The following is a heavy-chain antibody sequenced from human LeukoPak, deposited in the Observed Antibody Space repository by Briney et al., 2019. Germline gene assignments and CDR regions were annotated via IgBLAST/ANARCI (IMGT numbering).Heavy chain of an antibody. CDR1: GFTFNNYA. V-gene: IGHV3-23*01. CDR3: ARTKGGSGSYDDY. Sequence: PGGSLRLSCAASGFTFNNYAMDWVRQAPGKGLEWVSAIGGSGSGTYYADSVKGRFTISRDNSKNTLYLQMISLRAEDTAVYYCARTKGGSGSYDDYWGQGTLVTVSS. J-gene: IGHJ4*02. D-gene: IGHD3-10*01. CDR2: IGGSGSGT.